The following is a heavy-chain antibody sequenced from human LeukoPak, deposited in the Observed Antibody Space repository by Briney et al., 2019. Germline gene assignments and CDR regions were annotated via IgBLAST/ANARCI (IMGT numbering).Heavy chain of an antibody. CDR3: ARWSSFYYYYMDV. CDR1: GGSISSYY. J-gene: IGHJ6*03. V-gene: IGHV4-59*01. Sequence: SETLSLTCTVSGGSISSYYWSWIRQPPGKGLEWIGYIYYSGSTNYNPSLKSRVTISVDTSKNQFSLRLSSVTAADTAVYYCARWSSFYYYYMDVWGKGTTVTVPS. CDR2: IYYSGST. D-gene: IGHD6-13*01.